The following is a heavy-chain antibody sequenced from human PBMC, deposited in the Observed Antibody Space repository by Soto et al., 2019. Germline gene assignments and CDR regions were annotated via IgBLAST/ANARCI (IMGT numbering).Heavy chain of an antibody. CDR3: ARLEGLATISYYFDY. D-gene: IGHD3-9*01. CDR1: GDSINSDNYY. CDR2: IYYRGNT. Sequence: QLQLQESGPGLVKPSETLSLTCSVSGDSINSDNYYWGWIRQPPGKGLEWIGSIYYRGNTYYNPTLKTRVTTSLDKSKSQCSLKMNSVTAADSAVYFCARLEGLATISYYFDYWGQGTLVTVSS. J-gene: IGHJ4*02. V-gene: IGHV4-39*01.